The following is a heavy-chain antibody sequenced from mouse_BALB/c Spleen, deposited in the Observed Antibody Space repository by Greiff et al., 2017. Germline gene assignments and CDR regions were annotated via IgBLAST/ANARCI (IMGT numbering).Heavy chain of an antibody. J-gene: IGHJ1*01. CDR1: GFNIKDTY. CDR3: AGFYYDYGGPHWYFDV. V-gene: IGHV14-3*02. CDR2: IDPANGNT. Sequence: EVQLQQSGAELVKPGASVKLSCTASGFNIKDTYMHWVKQRPEQGLEWIGRIDPANGNTKYDPKFQGKATITADTSSNTAYLQLSSLTSEDTAVYYCAGFYYDYGGPHWYFDVWGAGTTVTVSS. D-gene: IGHD2-4*01.